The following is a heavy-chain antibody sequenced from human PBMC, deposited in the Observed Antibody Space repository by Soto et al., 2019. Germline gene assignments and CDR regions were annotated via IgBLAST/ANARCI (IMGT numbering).Heavy chain of an antibody. CDR1: GFIFSNYP. CDR2: VSPSGSNT. Sequence: GGSLRLSCAVSGFIFSNYPMSGVRQAPGKGLEWVSSVSPSGSNTYYADSVKGRFTMSRDNSENRLHLQMNSLRAEDTAVYFCAKRDNTGWYSLDNWGQGTLVTVSS. V-gene: IGHV3-23*01. J-gene: IGHJ4*02. CDR3: AKRDNTGWYSLDN. D-gene: IGHD6-19*01.